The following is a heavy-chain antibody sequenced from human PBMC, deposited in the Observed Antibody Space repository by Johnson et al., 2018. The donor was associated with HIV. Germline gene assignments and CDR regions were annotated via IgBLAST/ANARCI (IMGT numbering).Heavy chain of an antibody. J-gene: IGHJ3*02. CDR3: AREIIAAADDI. CDR2: ISSSGSTI. Sequence: VQLVESGGGVVQPGTSLRLSCADSGFTFSRENMHWVRQAPDKGLEWVSYISSSGSTIYYADSVKGRFTISRDNAKNSLYLQMNSLRAEDTAVYYCAREIIAAADDIWGQGTMVTVSS. V-gene: IGHV3-48*04. CDR1: GFTFSREN. D-gene: IGHD6-13*01.